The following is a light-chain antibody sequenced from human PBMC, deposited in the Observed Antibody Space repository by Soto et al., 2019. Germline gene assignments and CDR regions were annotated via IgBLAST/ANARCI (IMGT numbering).Light chain of an antibody. CDR3: TSYASGSSHVV. J-gene: IGLJ2*01. CDR2: DVN. CDR1: SSDIGGYDY. V-gene: IGLV2-14*01. Sequence: QSALTQPASVSGSHGHSITLSCTGTSSDIGGYDYVSWYQRHPGKAPKLIIYDVNNRPSGVSNRFSGSKSGNTASLTISGLQAEDEADYYCTSYASGSSHVVFGGGTKVTVL.